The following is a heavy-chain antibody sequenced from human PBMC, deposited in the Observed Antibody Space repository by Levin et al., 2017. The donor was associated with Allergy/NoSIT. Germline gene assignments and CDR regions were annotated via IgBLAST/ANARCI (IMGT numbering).Heavy chain of an antibody. CDR2: IIPILGIA. V-gene: IGHV1-69*02. CDR1: GGTFSSYT. Sequence: LVKVSCKASGGTFSSYTISWVRQAPGQGLEWMGRIIPILGIANYAQKFQGRVTITADKSTSTAYMELSSLRSEDTAVYYCARGLTGTTQYYYYGMDVWGQGTTVTVSS. D-gene: IGHD1-7*01. CDR3: ARGLTGTTQYYYYGMDV. J-gene: IGHJ6*02.